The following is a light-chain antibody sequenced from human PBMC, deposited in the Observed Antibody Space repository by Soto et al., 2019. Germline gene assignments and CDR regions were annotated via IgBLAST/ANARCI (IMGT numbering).Light chain of an antibody. V-gene: IGKV3-20*01. CDR1: QSVSSNH. CDR2: GAS. Sequence: EIVLTQSPGSLSLSPRERATLSCRASQSVSSNHLAWYQQKTGQAPRLLIYGASRRATGIPDRFSGSGSGTDFTLTISRLEPEDFAVYYCQQYNYSPLTCGGGTQVDIK. CDR3: QQYNYSPLT. J-gene: IGKJ4*01.